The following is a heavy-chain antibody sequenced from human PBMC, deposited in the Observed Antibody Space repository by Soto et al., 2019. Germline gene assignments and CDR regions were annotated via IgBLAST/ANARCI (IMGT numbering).Heavy chain of an antibody. D-gene: IGHD2-2*01. J-gene: IGHJ6*02. CDR1: GGSISSSVYY. Sequence: SETLCLTCTVSGGSISSSVYYWGWIRQPPGKGLEWIGSIYYSGSTYYNPSLKSRVTISVDTSKNQFSLKLSSVTAADTAVYYCARLRGTSWHDYYYYYGMDVWGQGTTVTVSS. V-gene: IGHV4-39*01. CDR2: IYYSGST. CDR3: ARLRGTSWHDYYYYYGMDV.